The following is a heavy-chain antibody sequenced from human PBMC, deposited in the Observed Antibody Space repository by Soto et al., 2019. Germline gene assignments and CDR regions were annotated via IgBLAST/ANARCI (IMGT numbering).Heavy chain of an antibody. D-gene: IGHD3-22*01. Sequence: ASVKVSCKASGGTFSSYAISWVRQAPGQGLEWIGGIIPIFGTANYAQKFQGRVTITADESTSTAYMELSSLRSEDTAVYYCSWVYDSSGYDDYWGQGTLVTVSS. J-gene: IGHJ4*02. CDR1: GGTFSSYA. V-gene: IGHV1-69*13. CDR3: SWVYDSSGYDDY. CDR2: IIPIFGTA.